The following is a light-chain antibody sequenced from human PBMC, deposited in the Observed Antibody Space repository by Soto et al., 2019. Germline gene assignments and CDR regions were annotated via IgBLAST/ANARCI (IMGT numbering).Light chain of an antibody. CDR2: GAS. CDR1: QSFSNNY. J-gene: IGKJ2*01. Sequence: ENVLTQSPGTLSLSPGERATLSCRASQSFSNNYLAWYQRKPGQAPRLLIYGASSRATGLPDRFSGSGSGTDFTLTISRLEPEDFAVYYCQQYSGSYTFGQGTKLEIK. CDR3: QQYSGSYT. V-gene: IGKV3-20*01.